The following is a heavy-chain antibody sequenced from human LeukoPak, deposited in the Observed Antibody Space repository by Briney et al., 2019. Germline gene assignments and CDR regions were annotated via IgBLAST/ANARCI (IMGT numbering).Heavy chain of an antibody. Sequence: ALRLSCAASGFTFDDYAMHWVRQAPGKGLEWVSGISWNSGSIGYADSVKGRFTISRDNAKNSLYLQMNSLRAEDTALYYCAKDRSGWYGVIDYWGQGTLVTVSS. D-gene: IGHD6-19*01. CDR2: ISWNSGSI. J-gene: IGHJ4*02. V-gene: IGHV3-9*01. CDR1: GFTFDDYA. CDR3: AKDRSGWYGVIDY.